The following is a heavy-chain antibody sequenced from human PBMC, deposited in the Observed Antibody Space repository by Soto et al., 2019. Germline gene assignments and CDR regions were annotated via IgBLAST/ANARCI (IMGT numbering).Heavy chain of an antibody. CDR2: IIPIFGTA. Sequence: SVKVSCKASGGTFSSYAISWVRQAPGQGLEWMGGIIPIFGTANYAQKFQGRVTITADESTSTAYMELSSLRPEDTAVYYCARDGDIVATGIDYWGQGTLVTVSS. CDR1: GGTFSSYA. D-gene: IGHD5-12*01. V-gene: IGHV1-69*13. J-gene: IGHJ4*02. CDR3: ARDGDIVATGIDY.